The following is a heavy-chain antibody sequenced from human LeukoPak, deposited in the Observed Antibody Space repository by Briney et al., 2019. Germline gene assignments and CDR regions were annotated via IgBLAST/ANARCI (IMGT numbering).Heavy chain of an antibody. Sequence: PSETLSLTCAVYGGSFSGYYWSWIRQPPGKGLEWIGEINHSGSTNYNPSLKSRVTISVDTSKNQFSLKLSSVTAADTPVYYCARERYYYDSSGEGRYFDYWGQGTLVTVSS. D-gene: IGHD3-22*01. V-gene: IGHV4-34*01. CDR1: GGSFSGYY. J-gene: IGHJ4*02. CDR2: INHSGST. CDR3: ARERYYYDSSGEGRYFDY.